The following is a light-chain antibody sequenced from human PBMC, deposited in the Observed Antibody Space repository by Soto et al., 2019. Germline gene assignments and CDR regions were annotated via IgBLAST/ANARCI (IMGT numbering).Light chain of an antibody. V-gene: IGKV1-12*01. CDR3: QQANSFPYT. J-gene: IGKJ2*01. Sequence: IKMTQSPFSFFASVGDRVTIPFRASRGFSAWLAGYQQKPGKAPKLLIYAASSLQSGVPSRFSGSGSGTDFTLTISSLQPEDFATYYCQQANSFPYTFGQGTKLEIK. CDR1: RGFSAW. CDR2: AAS.